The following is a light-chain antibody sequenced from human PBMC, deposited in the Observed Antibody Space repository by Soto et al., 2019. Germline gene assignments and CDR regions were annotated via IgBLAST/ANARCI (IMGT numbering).Light chain of an antibody. J-gene: IGKJ2*01. V-gene: IGKV3-20*01. CDR1: ESVRSSY. CDR2: DAS. Sequence: EIVLTQSPGTLSLSPGERAILSCRASESVRSSYLAWYQQTPGQAPRLLIHDASSRATGIPDRFSGSGSGTDFTLTNTRLEPEDFGVYYCQQYGSSPGTFGQATKLEIK. CDR3: QQYGSSPGT.